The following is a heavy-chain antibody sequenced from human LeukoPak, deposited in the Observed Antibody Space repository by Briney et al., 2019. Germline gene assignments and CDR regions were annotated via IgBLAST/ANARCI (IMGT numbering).Heavy chain of an antibody. J-gene: IGHJ4*02. CDR3: ARPLRLATTGIRDH. D-gene: IGHD2-21*02. CDR2: ISHDGLDK. CDR1: NFIFRSYS. V-gene: IGHV3-30-3*01. Sequence: PGGSLRLSCAASNFIFRSYSMHWVRQGPGKGLEWVASISHDGLDKYYTDSVKGRFSISRDNSNDTLFLQLNNVNVEDTAIYYCARPLRLATTGIRDHWGQGTLVTVSS.